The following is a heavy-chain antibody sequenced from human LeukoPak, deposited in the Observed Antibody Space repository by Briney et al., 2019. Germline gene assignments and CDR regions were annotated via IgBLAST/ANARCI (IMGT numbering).Heavy chain of an antibody. CDR3: ARGLRLMTTVTTYWFDP. Sequence: SETLSLTCTVSGGSVSSGSYYWSWIRQPPGKGLKWIGYIYYSGSTNYNPSLKSRVTISVDTSKNQFSLKLSSVTAADTAVYYCARGLRLMTTVTTYWFDPWGQGTLVTVSS. CDR1: GGSVSSGSYY. CDR2: IYYSGST. V-gene: IGHV4-61*01. D-gene: IGHD4-17*01. J-gene: IGHJ5*02.